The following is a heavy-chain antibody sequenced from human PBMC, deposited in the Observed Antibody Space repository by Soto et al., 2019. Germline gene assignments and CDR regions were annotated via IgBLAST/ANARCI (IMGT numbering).Heavy chain of an antibody. CDR2: SYSSGST. J-gene: IGHJ6*02. CDR3: VRECIGGGCYSDSGMDV. Sequence: QVQLQESGPGLVKPSATLSLTCTVSGDSIRNFYWSWIRQPAGKGLEWIGRSYSSGSTDYNASLKSRLTMSVDRSNNQFFLRLTAVNAEDTAVYYCVRECIGGGCYSDSGMDVWGQETTVTVSS. V-gene: IGHV4-4*07. D-gene: IGHD2-15*01. CDR1: GDSIRNFY.